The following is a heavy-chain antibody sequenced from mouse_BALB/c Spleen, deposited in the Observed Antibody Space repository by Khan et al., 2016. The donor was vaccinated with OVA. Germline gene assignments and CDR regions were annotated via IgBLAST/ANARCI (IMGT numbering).Heavy chain of an antibody. J-gene: IGHJ4*01. CDR1: GYTFTNYG. V-gene: IGHV9-3-1*01. Sequence: IQLVQSGPELKKPGETVKISCKASGYTFTNYGMNWVKQSPGKALKWMGWINTYTGEPTYADDFKGRFAFSLETSASTAYLQINNLKNEDTATYFCARPPYFSYTLDYWGQGTSVTVSS. D-gene: IGHD2-10*01. CDR2: INTYTGEP. CDR3: ARPPYFSYTLDY.